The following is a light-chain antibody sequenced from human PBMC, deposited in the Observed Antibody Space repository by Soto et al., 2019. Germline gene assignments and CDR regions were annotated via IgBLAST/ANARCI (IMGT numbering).Light chain of an antibody. J-gene: IGKJ1*01. CDR2: DAS. CDR1: QSISSW. V-gene: IGKV1-5*01. CDR3: QQYNSYSRT. Sequence: DIQMTQSPSTLSASVGDRVTITCRASQSISSWLAWYQQKPGKAPKLQIYDASSLESGVPSRFSGSGSGTEFTLTISSLQPVDFATYYCQQYNSYSRTFGQGTKVEIK.